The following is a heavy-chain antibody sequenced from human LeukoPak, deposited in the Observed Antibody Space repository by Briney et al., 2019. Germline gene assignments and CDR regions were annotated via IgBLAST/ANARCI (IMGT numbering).Heavy chain of an antibody. CDR2: IYSDGST. Sequence: GGSLRLSCAASGYSVSDKPMTWVRQAAGKGLEWVSVIYSDGSTHYADSVKGRFTISRDNSKNTLYLQMNSLTAEDTAVYYCAREVGSYGSFDYWGQGTLVTVSS. D-gene: IGHD5-18*01. V-gene: IGHV3-66*01. CDR3: AREVGSYGSFDY. J-gene: IGHJ4*02. CDR1: GYSVSDKP.